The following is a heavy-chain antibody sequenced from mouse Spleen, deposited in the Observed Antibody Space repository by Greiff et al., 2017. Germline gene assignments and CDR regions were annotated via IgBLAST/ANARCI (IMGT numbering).Heavy chain of an antibody. J-gene: IGHJ3*01. CDR2: IDPSDSET. Sequence: QVQLQQPGAELVRPGSSVKLSCKASGYTFTSYWMHWVKQRPIQGLEWIGNIDPSDSETHYNQKFKDKAALTVDKSSSTAYMQLSSLTSEDSAVYYCARYQGRGFAYWGQGTLVTVSA. CDR3: ARYQGRGFAY. CDR1: GYTFTSYW. D-gene: IGHD3-2*02. V-gene: IGHV1-52*01.